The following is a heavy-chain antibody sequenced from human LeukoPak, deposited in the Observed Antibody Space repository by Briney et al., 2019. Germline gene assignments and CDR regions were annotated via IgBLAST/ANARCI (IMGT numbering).Heavy chain of an antibody. Sequence: ASVKVSCKASGYTLTELSMHWVRQAPGKGLEWMGGFDPEDGETIYAQKFQGRVTMTEDTSTDTAYMELSSLRSEDTAVYYCATALGVLYGMDVWGQGTTVTVSS. CDR2: FDPEDGET. CDR3: ATALGVLYGMDV. CDR1: GYTLTELS. D-gene: IGHD2/OR15-2a*01. V-gene: IGHV1-24*01. J-gene: IGHJ6*02.